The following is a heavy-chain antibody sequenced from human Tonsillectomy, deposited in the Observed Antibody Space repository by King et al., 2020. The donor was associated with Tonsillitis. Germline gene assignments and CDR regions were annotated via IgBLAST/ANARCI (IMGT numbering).Heavy chain of an antibody. CDR1: GGSISSYY. CDR3: ARYMATVTHFDY. CDR2: IYYRGST. Sequence: VQLQESGPGLVKPSETLSLTCTVSGGSISSYYWSWIRQPPGKGLEWIGYIYYRGSTNYNPSLKSRVTISVDTSKNQFSLKLSSLTAADPAVYYCARYMATVTHFDYWGQGTLVTVSS. V-gene: IGHV4-59*01. D-gene: IGHD4-17*01. J-gene: IGHJ4*02.